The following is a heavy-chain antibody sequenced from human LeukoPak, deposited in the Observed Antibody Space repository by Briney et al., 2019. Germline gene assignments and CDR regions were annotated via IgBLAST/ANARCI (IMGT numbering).Heavy chain of an antibody. CDR3: AKDRPASHGSGSFGDY. V-gene: IGHV3-23*01. J-gene: IGHJ4*02. CDR2: ISGSGGTT. Sequence: PGGSLRLSCAASGFTFSSYAMSWVRQAPGKGLEGVSGISGSGGTTYYADSVKGRFTISRDNSKNTLYLQMNSLRAEDTAVYYCAKDRPASHGSGSFGDYWGQGTLVAVST. CDR1: GFTFSSYA. D-gene: IGHD3-10*01.